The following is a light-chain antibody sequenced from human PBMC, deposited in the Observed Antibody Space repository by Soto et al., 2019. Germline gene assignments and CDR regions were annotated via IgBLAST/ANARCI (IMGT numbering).Light chain of an antibody. CDR2: GTS. CDR3: QHRGNSKWT. V-gene: IGKV3-20*01. Sequence: EIVLTQSPGTLSLSPGERATLSCRASQSVSSNYLAWYQQKPGQAPRLLIFGTSSRATGIADRFSGSASATDFTLTISRLEPEDFAVYYCQHRGNSKWTFGQGTKVEMK. J-gene: IGKJ1*01. CDR1: QSVSSNY.